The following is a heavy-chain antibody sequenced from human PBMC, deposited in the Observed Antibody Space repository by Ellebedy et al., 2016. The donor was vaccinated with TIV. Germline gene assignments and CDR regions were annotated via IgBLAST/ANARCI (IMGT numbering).Heavy chain of an antibody. CDR1: GGSISSYY. CDR2: IYYSGST. CDR3: ARDITMVRGVGDS. V-gene: IGHV4-59*12. J-gene: IGHJ4*02. Sequence: MPSETLSLTCTVSGGSISSYYWSWIRQPPGKVLEWIGYIYYSGSTNYNPSLKSRVTISVDTSKNQFSLKLSSVTAADTAVYYCARDITMVRGVGDSWGQGTLVTVSS. D-gene: IGHD3-10*01.